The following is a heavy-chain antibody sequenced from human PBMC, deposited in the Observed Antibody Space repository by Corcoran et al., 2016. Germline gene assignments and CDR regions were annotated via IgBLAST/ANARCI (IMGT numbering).Heavy chain of an antibody. CDR1: EFTFNNYW. Sequence: EVQLVESGGGLVQPGGSLRLSCAASEFTFNNYWMTWVRQAPGKGLEWVAYINQDGSEKSHVDSVKGRFTISRDNDKNSLYLQMNSLRVEDTAVYHCARGRRTFEYWGQGILVTVSS. J-gene: IGHJ4*02. V-gene: IGHV3-7*01. CDR2: INQDGSEK. CDR3: ARGRRTFEY.